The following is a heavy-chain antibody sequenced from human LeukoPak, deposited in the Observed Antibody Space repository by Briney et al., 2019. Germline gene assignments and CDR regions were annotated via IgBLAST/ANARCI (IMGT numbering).Heavy chain of an antibody. J-gene: IGHJ6*02. CDR2: INHSGST. V-gene: IGHV4-39*07. CDR3: ARGPVYYYYGMDV. CDR1: GGSISSSSYY. Sequence: SETLSLTCTVSGGSISSSSYYWGWIRQPPGKGLEWIGEINHSGSTNYNPSLKSRVTISVDTSKNQFSLKLSSVTAADTAVYYCARGPVYYYYGMDVWGQGTTVTVSS.